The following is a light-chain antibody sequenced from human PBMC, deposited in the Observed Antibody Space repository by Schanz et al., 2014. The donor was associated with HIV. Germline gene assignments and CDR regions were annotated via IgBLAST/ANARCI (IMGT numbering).Light chain of an antibody. CDR3: AAWDDSLKAVV. Sequence: QSVLTQPPSASGTPGQRVTISCSGSSSNIGRNAVNWYQQFPGKAPKLLIYSNSRRPSGVPDRFSGSKSGTSASLAISGLQSADEAEYYCAAWDDSLKAVVFGGGTKLTVL. CDR1: SSNIGRNA. CDR2: SNS. V-gene: IGLV1-44*01. J-gene: IGLJ2*01.